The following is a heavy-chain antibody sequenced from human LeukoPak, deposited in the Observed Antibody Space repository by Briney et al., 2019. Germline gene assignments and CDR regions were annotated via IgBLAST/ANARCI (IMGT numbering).Heavy chain of an antibody. CDR1: GFTFDDYA. V-gene: IGHV3-9*01. CDR2: ISWNSGSI. J-gene: IGHJ4*02. D-gene: IGHD6-13*01. CDR3: AKDIRGSTSWYGLDY. Sequence: PGRSLRLSCAASGFTFDDYAMHWVRQAPGKGLEWVSGISWNSGSIGYADSVKGRFTISRDNAKNSLYLQMNSLRAEGTALYYCAKDIRGSTSWYGLDYWGQGTLVTVSS.